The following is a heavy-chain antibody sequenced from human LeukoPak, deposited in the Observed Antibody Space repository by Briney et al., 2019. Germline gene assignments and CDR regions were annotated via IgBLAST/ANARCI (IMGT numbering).Heavy chain of an antibody. CDR3: AKGRTLVGGSTRSYDY. CDR2: ISGSGAAT. J-gene: IGHJ4*02. CDR1: GFTFSSYG. V-gene: IGHV3-23*01. Sequence: GGSLRLSCAASGFTFSSYGMSWVRQAPGKGLEWVSAISGSGAATYYADSVKGRFTISRDNSKNTLYLQMNSLRVEDTAVYYCAKGRTLVGGSTRSYDYWGQGTLVTVSS. D-gene: IGHD1-26*01.